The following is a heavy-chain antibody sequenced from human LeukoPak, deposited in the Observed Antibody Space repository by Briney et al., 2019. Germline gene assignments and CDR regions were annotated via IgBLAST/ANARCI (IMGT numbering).Heavy chain of an antibody. V-gene: IGHV3-30*18. CDR3: AKEITYDGRYYVYFHH. J-gene: IGHJ1*01. CDR1: GFTFNTYG. Sequence: GGSLRLACAASGFTFNTYGMHWVRQAPGKGVEWVAVISYDGRNTNYADSVKGRFTISRDNSKDTLYLQMNSLRAEDTALYYCAKEITYDGRYYVYFHHWGQGTLVTVSS. D-gene: IGHD1-26*01. CDR2: ISYDGRNT.